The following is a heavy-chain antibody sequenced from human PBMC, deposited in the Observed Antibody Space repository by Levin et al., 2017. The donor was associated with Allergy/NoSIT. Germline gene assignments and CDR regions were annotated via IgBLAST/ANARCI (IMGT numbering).Heavy chain of an antibody. J-gene: IGHJ4*02. D-gene: IGHD6-25*01. CDR3: SRRLSRGS. V-gene: IGHV4-34*01. Sequence: SETLSLTCAVYGGSFSGYYWSWIRQPPGKGLEWIGEINPSGSTNYNPSLKSRLTISVDTSKNHFSLNLSSVTATDTAVYYCSRRLSRGSWGQGTLVTVSS. CDR1: GGSFSGYY. CDR2: INPSGST.